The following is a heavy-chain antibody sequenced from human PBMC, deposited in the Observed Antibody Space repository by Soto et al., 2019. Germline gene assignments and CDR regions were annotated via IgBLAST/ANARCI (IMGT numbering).Heavy chain of an antibody. J-gene: IGHJ5*02. CDR2: IIPIFGTA. V-gene: IGHV1-69*13. D-gene: IGHD3-10*01. CDR1: GGTFSSYA. CDR3: ARDQSRITMVRGAPYNWFDP. Sequence: GASVKVSCKASGGTFSSYAISWVRQAPGQGLERMGGIIPIFGTANYAQKFQGRVTITADESTSTAYMKLSSLRSEDTAVYYCARDQSRITMVRGAPYNWFDPWGQGTLVTVSS.